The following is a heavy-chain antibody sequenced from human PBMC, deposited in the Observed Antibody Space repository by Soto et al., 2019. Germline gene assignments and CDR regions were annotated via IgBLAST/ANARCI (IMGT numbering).Heavy chain of an antibody. CDR1: GFIFDDYA. V-gene: IGHV3-9*01. CDR3: AKAVGSYGNFDY. D-gene: IGHD3-16*01. J-gene: IGHJ4*02. Sequence: EVQLVESGGGLVQPGRSLRLSCAVSGFIFDDYAMHWVRQAPGKGLEWVSGISWNSGRIDYAVSVKGRFTISRDNAQTSLYLQMNSLRAEDTALYYCAKAVGSYGNFDYWGQGTLVTVSS. CDR2: ISWNSGRI.